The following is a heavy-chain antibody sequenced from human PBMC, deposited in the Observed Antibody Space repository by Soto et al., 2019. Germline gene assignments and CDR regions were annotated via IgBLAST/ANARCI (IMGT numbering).Heavy chain of an antibody. V-gene: IGHV3-64D*06. CDR3: VKGEYDYNSSGYSPFDY. J-gene: IGHJ4*02. CDR1: GFTFSSYA. Sequence: LRLSCSASGFTFSSYAMHWVRQAPGKGLEYVSSISTNGGSTHYADSVKGRFTISRDNSKNTQYLQMSSLRADDTAVYYCVKGEYDYNSSGYSPFDYWGQRTLVTVSS. D-gene: IGHD3-22*01. CDR2: ISTNGGST.